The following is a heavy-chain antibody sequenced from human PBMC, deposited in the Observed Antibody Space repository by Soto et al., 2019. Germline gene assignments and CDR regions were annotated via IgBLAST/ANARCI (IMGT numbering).Heavy chain of an antibody. CDR2: ISYDGSNK. Sequence: GGSLRLSCAASGFTFSSYAMHWVRQAPGKGLEWVAVISYDGSNKYYADSVKGRFTISRDNSKNTLYLQMNSLRAEDTAVYYCARDLYDSSGYCDYWGQGTLVTVSS. CDR3: ARDLYDSSGYCDY. V-gene: IGHV3-30-3*01. J-gene: IGHJ4*02. D-gene: IGHD3-22*01. CDR1: GFTFSSYA.